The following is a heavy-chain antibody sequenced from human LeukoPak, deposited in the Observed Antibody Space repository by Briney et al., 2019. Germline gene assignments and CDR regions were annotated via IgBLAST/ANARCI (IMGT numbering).Heavy chain of an antibody. CDR3: ARRSRRCAFDI. CDR1: GGSISSYY. CDR2: IYYSGST. V-gene: IGHV4-59*08. J-gene: IGHJ3*02. Sequence: PSETLSLTCTVSGGSISSYYWSWIRQPPGKGLEWIGYIYYSGSTNYNPPLKSRVTISVDTSKNQFSLKLSSVTAADTAVYYCARRSRRCAFDIWGQGTMVTVSS.